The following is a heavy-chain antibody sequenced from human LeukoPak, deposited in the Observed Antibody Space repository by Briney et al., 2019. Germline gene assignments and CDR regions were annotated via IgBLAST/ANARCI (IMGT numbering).Heavy chain of an antibody. J-gene: IGHJ4*02. CDR1: GYTLTELS. CDR2: FDPEDGET. Sequence: GASVKVSCKVSGYTLTELSIHWVRQAPGKGLEWMGGFDPEDGETIYAQKFQGRVTMTEDTSTDTAYMELSSLRSEDTAVYYCATGPPGGDYRAPIDYWGQGTLVTVSS. CDR3: ATGPPGGDYRAPIDY. D-gene: IGHD4-17*01. V-gene: IGHV1-24*01.